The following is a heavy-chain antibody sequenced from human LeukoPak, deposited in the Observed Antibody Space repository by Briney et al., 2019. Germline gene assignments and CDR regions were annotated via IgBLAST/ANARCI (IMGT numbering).Heavy chain of an antibody. V-gene: IGHV3-74*01. CDR2: INSDGSST. CDR3: VRGKTYSFDY. Sequence: QPGGPLRLSCAASGFSFSSYWMHWVRQAPGKGLVWVSRINSDGSSTIYADSVKGRFTISRDNAKNTLYLQMNSLRAEDTAVYYCVRGKTYSFDYWGQGTLITVSS. J-gene: IGHJ4*02. CDR1: GFSFSSYW.